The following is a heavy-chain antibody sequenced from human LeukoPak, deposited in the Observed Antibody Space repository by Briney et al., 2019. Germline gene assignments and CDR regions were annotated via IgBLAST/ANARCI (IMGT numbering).Heavy chain of an antibody. D-gene: IGHD6-13*01. CDR3: AKGDSSSWDYFDY. CDR1: GFTFSSYG. Sequence: GRSLRLSCAASGFTFSSYGMHWVRQAPGKGLEWVAVISYDGSNKYYADSVKGRFTISRDNSKNTLYLQMNSLRAEDTAVYYCAKGDSSSWDYFDYWGQGTLVTVSS. CDR2: ISYDGSNK. V-gene: IGHV3-30*18. J-gene: IGHJ4*02.